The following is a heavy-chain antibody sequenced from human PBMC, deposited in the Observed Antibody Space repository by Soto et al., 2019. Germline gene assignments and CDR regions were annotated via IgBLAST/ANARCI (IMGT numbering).Heavy chain of an antibody. CDR1: GYTFTLYT. V-gene: IGHV1-3*04. Sequence: QVQIVQSGAEVKKPGASVKVSCKTSGYTFTLYTIHWVRQAPGQRLEWMGWINTGNGNTKYSQRFQGRLTMSRDTSASTAYMELSSLTSEDTAVYYCAKLGGGYIFGPYLDFWGQGTLVTVSS. CDR3: AKLGGGYIFGPYLDF. D-gene: IGHD5-18*01. J-gene: IGHJ4*02. CDR2: INTGNGNT.